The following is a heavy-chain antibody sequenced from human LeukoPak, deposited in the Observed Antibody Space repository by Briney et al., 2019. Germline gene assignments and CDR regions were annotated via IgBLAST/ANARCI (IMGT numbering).Heavy chain of an antibody. J-gene: IGHJ6*04. D-gene: IGHD1-1*01. CDR1: GFIFSNYA. CDR3: ARDGTMDV. CDR2: ISGSGDTT. Sequence: GGSLRLSCATSGFIFSNYAVNWVRQAPGKGLEWVSIISGSGDTTYYADSVKGRFTISRDNSKNTLYLQMNSLRAEDTAVYYCARDGTMDVWGKGTTVTVSS. V-gene: IGHV3-23*01.